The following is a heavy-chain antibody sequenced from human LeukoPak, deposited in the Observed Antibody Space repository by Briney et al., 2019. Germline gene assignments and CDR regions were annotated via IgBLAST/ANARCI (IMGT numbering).Heavy chain of an antibody. Sequence: ASVKVSCKASGYTFTGYYMHWVRQAPGQGLEWMGWINPNSGGTNYAQKFQGRVTMTRDTSISTAYMELSRLRSDDTAVYYCATPKGTLDDSSGYYRRVAFDIWGQGTMVTVSS. D-gene: IGHD3-22*01. V-gene: IGHV1-2*02. CDR2: INPNSGGT. CDR1: GYTFTGYY. J-gene: IGHJ3*02. CDR3: ATPKGTLDDSSGYYRRVAFDI.